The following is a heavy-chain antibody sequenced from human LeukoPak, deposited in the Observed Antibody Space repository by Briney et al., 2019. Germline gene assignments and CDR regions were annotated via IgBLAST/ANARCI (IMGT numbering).Heavy chain of an antibody. CDR1: GFTFSSYS. Sequence: RGSLRLSCAASGFTFSSYSMNWVRQAPGKGLVWVSRINSDGSSTSYADSVKGRFTISRDNAKNTLFLQMSSLRVEDTAVYYCARGADHGGSYYPDWGQGTRVTVSS. V-gene: IGHV3-74*01. D-gene: IGHD3-10*01. CDR2: INSDGSST. CDR3: ARGADHGGSYYPD. J-gene: IGHJ4*02.